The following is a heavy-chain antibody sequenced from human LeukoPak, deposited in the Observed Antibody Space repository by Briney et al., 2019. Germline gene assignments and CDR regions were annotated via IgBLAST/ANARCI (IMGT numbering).Heavy chain of an antibody. Sequence: SETLSLTCTVSGGSISSYYWSWIRQPPGKGLEWIGRIYISGSTNYNPSLKSRVTMSVDTSKNQFSLKLSSVTAADTAVYYCARDLRYYDSSGKAYYYFMDVWGKGTTVTVSS. J-gene: IGHJ6*03. CDR3: ARDLRYYDSSGKAYYYFMDV. CDR2: IYISGST. D-gene: IGHD3-22*01. V-gene: IGHV4-4*07. CDR1: GGSISSYY.